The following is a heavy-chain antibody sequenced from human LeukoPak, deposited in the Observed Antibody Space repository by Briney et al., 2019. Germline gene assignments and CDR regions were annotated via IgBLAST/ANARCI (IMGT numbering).Heavy chain of an antibody. Sequence: SETLSLTCTVSGVPISRYYWNWIRQSAGKGLEWIGRIYTSGSNNYNPSVKSRVTMSVDTSQNQFSLKLTSVTAADTAAYYCAGVKVWGSYQTAFDYWGQGTLVTVSS. CDR1: GVPISRYY. J-gene: IGHJ4*02. CDR3: AGVKVWGSYQTAFDY. D-gene: IGHD3-16*02. V-gene: IGHV4-4*07. CDR2: IYTSGSN.